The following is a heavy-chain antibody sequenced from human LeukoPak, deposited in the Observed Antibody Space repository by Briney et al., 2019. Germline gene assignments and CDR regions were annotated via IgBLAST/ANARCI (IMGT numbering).Heavy chain of an antibody. J-gene: IGHJ6*03. V-gene: IGHV3-73*01. Sequence: PGGPLRLSCAASGFTFSGSAMHWVRQASGKGLEWVGRIRGKANSYATAYAASVKGRFTISRDDSKNTAYLQMNSLKTEDTAVYYCTRHGGLWFGEPNTPYYYYMDVWGKGTTVTVSS. CDR2: IRGKANSYAT. CDR3: TRHGGLWFGEPNTPYYYYMDV. D-gene: IGHD3-10*01. CDR1: GFTFSGSA.